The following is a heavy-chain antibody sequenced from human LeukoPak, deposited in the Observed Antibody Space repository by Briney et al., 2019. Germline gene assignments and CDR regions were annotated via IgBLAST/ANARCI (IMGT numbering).Heavy chain of an antibody. V-gene: IGHV4-61*02. CDR2: IYTSGST. CDR3: ARDCGSDCYSLDY. CDR1: GGSLSSGSYY. J-gene: IGHJ4*02. D-gene: IGHD2-21*02. Sequence: PSQTLSLTCTVPGGSLSSGSYYWSWIRQPAGKGLEWLGRIYTSGSTNYNPSLKSRVTISVDTSKNQFSLKLSSVTAADTAVYYCARDCGSDCYSLDYWGQGTLVTVSS.